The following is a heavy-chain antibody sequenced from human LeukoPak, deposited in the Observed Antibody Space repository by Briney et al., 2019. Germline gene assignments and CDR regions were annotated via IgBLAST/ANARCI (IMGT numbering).Heavy chain of an antibody. CDR1: GGSFSGYY. D-gene: IGHD2-21*01. J-gene: IGHJ6*02. CDR2: IYYSGST. Sequence: SETLSLTCAVYGGSFSGYYWSWIRQPPGKGLEWIRYIYYSGSTNYNPSLKSRVTISVDTPKNQFSLKLSSVTAADTAVYYRAKVNPSLWYYGMDVWGQGTTVTVSS. V-gene: IGHV4-59*01. CDR3: AKVNPSLWYYGMDV.